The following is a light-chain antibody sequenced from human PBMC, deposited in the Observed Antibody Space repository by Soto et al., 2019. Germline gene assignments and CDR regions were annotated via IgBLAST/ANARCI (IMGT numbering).Light chain of an antibody. Sequence: QPVLTQPPSASGTPGQRVTISCSGSSSNIGSNTVNWYQQLPGTAPKLLIYSNTRRPSGVPDRFSGSKSGTSASLAIGGLRSEDEADYYCAARDDSLTAWVFGGGTKLTVL. CDR2: SNT. V-gene: IGLV1-44*01. CDR1: SSNIGSNT. CDR3: AARDDSLTAWV. J-gene: IGLJ3*02.